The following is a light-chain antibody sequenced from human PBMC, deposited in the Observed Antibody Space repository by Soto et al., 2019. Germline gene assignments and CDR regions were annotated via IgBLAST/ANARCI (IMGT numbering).Light chain of an antibody. Sequence: EIVMTQSPATLSVSPGERAILSCRASQSVSNNLAWYQQKPGQAPSLLIYHASTRASGIPARFSGSGSGTEFTLIISSLQSEDFAVYYCQKYNEWPLTFGGGTKVEIK. V-gene: IGKV3-15*01. CDR1: QSVSNN. CDR3: QKYNEWPLT. CDR2: HAS. J-gene: IGKJ4*01.